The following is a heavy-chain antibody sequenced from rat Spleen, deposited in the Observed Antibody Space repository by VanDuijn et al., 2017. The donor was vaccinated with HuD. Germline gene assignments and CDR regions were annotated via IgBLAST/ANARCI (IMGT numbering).Heavy chain of an antibody. J-gene: IGHJ2*01. V-gene: IGHV5-20*01. CDR3: TTGVYPGNFDY. D-gene: IGHD1-4*01. Sequence: EVQLVESDGGLVQPGRSLKLSCAASGFTFSDYYMAWVRQAPTKGLEWVATISFDGGGTYYRDSVKGRFTISRDNAKSTLYLQMDSLRSEDTATYSCTTGVYPGNFDYWGQGVMVTVSS. CDR2: ISFDGGGT. CDR1: GFTFSDYY.